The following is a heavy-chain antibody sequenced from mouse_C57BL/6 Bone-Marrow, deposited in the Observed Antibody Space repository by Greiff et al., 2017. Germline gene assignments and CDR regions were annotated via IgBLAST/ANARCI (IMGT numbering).Heavy chain of an antibody. CDR3: TPITTVVATSYFDY. V-gene: IGHV14-4*01. Sequence: EVQLQQSGAELVRPGASVKLSCTASGFNIKDDYMHWVKQRPEQGLEWIGWIDPENGDTEYASKFQGKATITADTASNTAYLQLSILTSEDTAVYYCTPITTVVATSYFDYWGQGTTLTVSS. D-gene: IGHD1-1*01. J-gene: IGHJ2*01. CDR1: GFNIKDDY. CDR2: IDPENGDT.